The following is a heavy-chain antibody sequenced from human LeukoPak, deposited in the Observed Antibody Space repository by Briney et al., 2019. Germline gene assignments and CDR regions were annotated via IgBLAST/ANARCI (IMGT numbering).Heavy chain of an antibody. Sequence: GGSLRLSCAASGFTVSSNYMSWVRQAPGKGPEWVSVIYSGGSTYYADSVKGRFTISRDNSKNTLYLQMNSLRAEDTAVYYCARCDWHYYMDVWGKGTTVTVSS. CDR3: ARCDWHYYMDV. CDR2: IYSGGST. CDR1: GFTVSSNY. D-gene: IGHD2-21*02. J-gene: IGHJ6*03. V-gene: IGHV3-53*01.